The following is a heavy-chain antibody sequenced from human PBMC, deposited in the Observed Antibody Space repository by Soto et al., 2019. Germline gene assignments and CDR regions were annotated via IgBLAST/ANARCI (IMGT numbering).Heavy chain of an antibody. Sequence: DVQLVESGGGLVQPGRSLRLSCAASGFTFDDYAMHWVRQAPGKGLEWVSGISWNSGSIGYADSVKGRFTISRDNAKNSLYLQMNSLRAEDTALYYCAKDRGWDPTKGWFDPWGQGTLVTVSS. CDR2: ISWNSGSI. CDR3: AKDRGWDPTKGWFDP. J-gene: IGHJ5*02. CDR1: GFTFDDYA. D-gene: IGHD1-26*01. V-gene: IGHV3-9*01.